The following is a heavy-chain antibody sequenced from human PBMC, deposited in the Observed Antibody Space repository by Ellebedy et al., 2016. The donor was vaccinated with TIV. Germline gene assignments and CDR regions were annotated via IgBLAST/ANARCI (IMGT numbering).Heavy chain of an antibody. D-gene: IGHD4-17*01. V-gene: IGHV3-7*01. J-gene: IGHJ3*02. CDR1: GFAFSSYW. Sequence: GGSLRLSCAASGFAFSSYWMSWVRQAPGKGLEWVANINQDGSERFYVDSVKGRFTMSRDNAKNSLYLQMNSLRAEDTAVYYCATDGSYGDFRSPAHAFETWGQGTMVSVSS. CDR2: INQDGSER. CDR3: ATDGSYGDFRSPAHAFET.